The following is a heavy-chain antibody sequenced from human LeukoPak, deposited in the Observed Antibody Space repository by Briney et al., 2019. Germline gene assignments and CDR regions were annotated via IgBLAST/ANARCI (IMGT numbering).Heavy chain of an antibody. D-gene: IGHD4-17*01. CDR2: ISGSGGST. V-gene: IGHV3-23*01. J-gene: IGHJ2*01. Sequence: GGSLRLSCAASGFTFSSYAMSWVRQAPGKGLEWVSAISGSGGSTYYADSVKGRFTISRDNSKNTLYLQMNSLRAEDTAAYYCAKDLPATVTPPYWYFDLWSRGTLVTVSS. CDR1: GFTFSSYA. CDR3: AKDLPATVTPPYWYFDL.